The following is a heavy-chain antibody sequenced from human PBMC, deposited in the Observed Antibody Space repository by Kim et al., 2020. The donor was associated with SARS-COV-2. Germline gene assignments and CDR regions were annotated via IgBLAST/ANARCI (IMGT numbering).Heavy chain of an antibody. CDR1: GYTFSSNA. J-gene: IGHJ4*02. CDR3: AAWRPPDSVYCSTSSCQVIYCLDY. Sequence: ASVKVSCKASGYTFSSNAMNWVRQAPGQGPEWMGWINTNTGNPTYAQGFAGRYVFSLDTSVSTAYLQINNLKADDSAVYYCAAWRPPDSVYCSTSSCQVIYCLDYGGRGTRVTVST. V-gene: IGHV7-4-1*02. D-gene: IGHD2-2*01. CDR2: INTNTGNP.